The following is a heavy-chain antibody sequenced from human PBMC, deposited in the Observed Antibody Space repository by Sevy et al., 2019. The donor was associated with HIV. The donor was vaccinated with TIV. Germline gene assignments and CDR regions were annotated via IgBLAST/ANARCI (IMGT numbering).Heavy chain of an antibody. J-gene: IGHJ4*02. CDR1: GFTFNNYA. CDR3: AKDRVSGSYYAGDFDY. D-gene: IGHD1-26*01. Sequence: GGSLRLSCAASGFTFNNYAMSWVRQAPGKGLEWVSVISYSGGSTYYADSVKGQFTISRDNSKNTLYLQMNSLRAEDTAVYYCAKDRVSGSYYAGDFDYWGRGTLVTVSS. V-gene: IGHV3-23*01. CDR2: ISYSGGST.